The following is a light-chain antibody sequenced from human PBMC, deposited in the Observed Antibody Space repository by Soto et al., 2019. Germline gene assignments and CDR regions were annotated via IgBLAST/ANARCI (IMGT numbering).Light chain of an antibody. CDR3: ATWDDSLNSWL. CDR2: STN. J-gene: IGLJ3*02. Sequence: QSVLTQPPSASGTPGQRVTISCSGSSSNIGTNTANWYQQLPGTAPRLLIYSTNQRPARVPDRFSGSKSGNSASLAISGLQSGDEADYYCATWDDSLNSWLFGGGTKLTVL. CDR1: SSNIGTNT. V-gene: IGLV1-44*01.